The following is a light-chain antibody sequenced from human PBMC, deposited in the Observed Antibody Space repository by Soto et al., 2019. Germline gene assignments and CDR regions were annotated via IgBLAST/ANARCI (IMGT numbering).Light chain of an antibody. J-gene: IGKJ4*01. CDR2: AAS. CDR1: QGIRKD. Sequence: DIQMTQSPSSLSASVGDRVTITCRASQGIRKDLGWYQQKPGKAPKRLIYAASSLQSGVPSRFSGSGSGTEVTLTISSLQPEDYATYYCLQQNSYPLTVGGGTKVEIK. CDR3: LQQNSYPLT. V-gene: IGKV1-17*01.